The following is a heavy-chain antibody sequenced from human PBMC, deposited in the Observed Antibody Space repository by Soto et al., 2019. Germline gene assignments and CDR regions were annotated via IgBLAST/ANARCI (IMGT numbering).Heavy chain of an antibody. J-gene: IGHJ5*02. Sequence: SETLSLTCTVSGGSISSGGYYWSWIRQHPGKGLEWIGYIYYSGSTYYNPSLKSRVTISVDTSKNQFSLKLSSVTAADTAVYYCARAPAYYDSSGYPGLNWFDPWGQGTLVTVS. D-gene: IGHD3-22*01. CDR1: GGSISSGGYY. CDR2: IYYSGST. CDR3: ARAPAYYDSSGYPGLNWFDP. V-gene: IGHV4-31*03.